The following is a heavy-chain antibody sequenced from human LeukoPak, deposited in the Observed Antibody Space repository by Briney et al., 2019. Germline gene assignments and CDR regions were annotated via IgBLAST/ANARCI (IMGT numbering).Heavy chain of an antibody. Sequence: SETLSLTCTVSGGSISSGGYYWSWIRQHPGKGLEWIGYIYYSGSTYYNPSLKSRVTISVDTSKNQFSLKLSSVTAADTAVYYCARGTLILIDYWGQGTLVTVSS. CDR3: ARGTLILIDY. D-gene: IGHD3-16*01. J-gene: IGHJ4*02. CDR2: IYYSGST. CDR1: GGSISSGGYY. V-gene: IGHV4-31*03.